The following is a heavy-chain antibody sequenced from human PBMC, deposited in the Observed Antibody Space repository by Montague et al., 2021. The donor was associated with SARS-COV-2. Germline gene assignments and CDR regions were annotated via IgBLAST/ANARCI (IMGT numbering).Heavy chain of an antibody. CDR1: GGSISRYF. CDR2: VHDIESS. V-gene: IGHV4-59*01. J-gene: IGHJ4*02. CDR3: ARVTLGGRDGRTRQYGGLDS. D-gene: IGHD3-16*01. Sequence: SETLSLTCTVSGGSISRYFWNWILQTPGKGLEWMGYVHDIESSIYNPSLQSRITILLDTPKNQFSLRLNAVTAADTAVYYCARVTLGGRDGRTRQYGGLDSWGQGILVTVSS.